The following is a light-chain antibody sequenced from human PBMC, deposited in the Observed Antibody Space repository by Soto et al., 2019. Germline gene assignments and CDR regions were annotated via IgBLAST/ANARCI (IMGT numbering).Light chain of an antibody. Sequence: EVVLTQSPGTLSLSPGEGATLSCRASQSVSNRYFAWYQQKPGQAPRLLIYRVSSSATGIPDRFSGSGSGTDFTLTISRLEPEDFAVYYCQQYGNVPLTFGGGTKVEIK. CDR3: QQYGNVPLT. CDR2: RVS. CDR1: QSVSNRY. V-gene: IGKV3-20*01. J-gene: IGKJ4*01.